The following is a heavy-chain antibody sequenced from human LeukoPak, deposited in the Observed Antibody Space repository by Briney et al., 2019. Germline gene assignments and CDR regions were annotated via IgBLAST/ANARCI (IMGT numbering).Heavy chain of an antibody. V-gene: IGHV4-59*08. D-gene: IGHD4-11*01. J-gene: IGHJ6*02. CDR1: GGSISSYY. CDR2: IYYSGST. CDR3: ARQPPTVTTPYYYYYGMDV. Sequence: PSETLSLTCTVSGGSISSYYWSWIRQPPRKGLEWIGYIYYSGSTNYNPSLKSRVTISVDTSKNQFSLKLSSVTAADTAVYYCARQPPTVTTPYYYYYGMDVWGQGTTVTVSS.